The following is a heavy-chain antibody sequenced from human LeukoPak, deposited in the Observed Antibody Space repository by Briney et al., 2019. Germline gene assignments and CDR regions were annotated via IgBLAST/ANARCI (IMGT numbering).Heavy chain of an antibody. CDR1: GGSISSYY. V-gene: IGHV4-4*07. D-gene: IGHD2-21*01. CDR2: IYTSGST. CDR3: ARDNAYLAEDYYYYMDV. Sequence: KPSETLFLTCTVSGGSISSYYWSWIRQPAGKGLEWIGRIYTSGSTNYNPSLKSRVTMSVDTSQNQFSLKLSSVTAADTAVYYCARDNAYLAEDYYYYMDVWGKGTTVTVSS. J-gene: IGHJ6*03.